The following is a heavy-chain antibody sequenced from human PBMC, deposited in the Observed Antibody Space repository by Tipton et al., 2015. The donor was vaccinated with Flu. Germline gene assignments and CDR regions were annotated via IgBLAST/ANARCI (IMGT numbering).Heavy chain of an antibody. CDR2: VNNKANSYAT. CDR1: GFTFNDHY. D-gene: IGHD1-20*01. V-gene: IGHV3-72*01. CDR3: ARGGLTRALDF. Sequence: SLRLSCAASGFTFNDHYMDWVRQAPGEGLEWLGRVNNKANSYATEFTASVKDRFTISRDDSKNAVYLQMNSLKAEDTAVYYCARGGLTRALDFWGQGTLVTVSS. J-gene: IGHJ4*02.